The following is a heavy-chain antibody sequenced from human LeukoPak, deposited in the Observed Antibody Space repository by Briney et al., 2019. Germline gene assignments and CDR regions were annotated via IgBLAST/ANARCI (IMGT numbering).Heavy chain of an antibody. J-gene: IGHJ5*02. CDR1: GFSFSTYT. V-gene: IGHV3-21*01. CDR3: ARSVGSYYGDL. CDR2: ITSSSSFT. D-gene: IGHD3-22*01. Sequence: GGSPRLSCAASGFSFSTYTMSWVRQAPGKGLDWVASITSSSSFTYYADSVKGRFTISRDNAKNSLYLQMNSLTLDDTAVYYCARSVGSYYGDLWGQGTLVTVSS.